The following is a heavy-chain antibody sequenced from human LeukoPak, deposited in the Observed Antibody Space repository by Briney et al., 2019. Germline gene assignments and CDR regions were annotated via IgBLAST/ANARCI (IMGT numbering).Heavy chain of an antibody. J-gene: IGHJ3*02. CDR3: ARPNYYDSSGPWAFDI. CDR1: GGSISSSSYY. V-gene: IGHV4-39*01. CDR2: IYYSGST. Sequence: PSETLSLTCTVSGGSISSSSYYWGWIRQPPGKGLEWIGSIYYSGSTYYNPSLKSRVTISVDTSKNQFSLKLSSVTAADTAVYYCARPNYYDSSGPWAFDIWGQGTMVTVSS. D-gene: IGHD3-22*01.